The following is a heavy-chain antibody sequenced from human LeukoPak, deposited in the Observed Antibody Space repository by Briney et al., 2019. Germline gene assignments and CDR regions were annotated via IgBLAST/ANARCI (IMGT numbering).Heavy chain of an antibody. J-gene: IGHJ6*02. CDR2: TRSKAKRYTT. D-gene: IGHD1-1*01. Sequence: GGPLRLSCAASGFTFSDHHMDWVRQAPGKGLEWVARTRSKAKRYTTEYAASVKGRFTISRDDSKNSLYLQMNSLQTEDTAVYYCARRGSPGTSYYPMDVWGQGTTVTVSS. CDR3: ARRGSPGTSYYPMDV. CDR1: GFTFSDHH. V-gene: IGHV3-72*01.